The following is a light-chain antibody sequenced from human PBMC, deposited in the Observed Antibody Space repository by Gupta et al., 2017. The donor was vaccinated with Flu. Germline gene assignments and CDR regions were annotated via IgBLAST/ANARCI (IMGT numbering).Light chain of an antibody. Sequence: QSALTQPASVSGSLGQSLTISCTGTVRDVGGYNYVSWYQQHPGKAPKLMIYDVRSRPSGVSNRFSGSKSGNTASLTTSGLQAEDEADYYCSSYTSTSTRHVFGSGTKVTVL. V-gene: IGLV2-14*03. CDR1: VRDVGGYNY. J-gene: IGLJ1*01. CDR3: SSYTSTSTRHV. CDR2: DVR.